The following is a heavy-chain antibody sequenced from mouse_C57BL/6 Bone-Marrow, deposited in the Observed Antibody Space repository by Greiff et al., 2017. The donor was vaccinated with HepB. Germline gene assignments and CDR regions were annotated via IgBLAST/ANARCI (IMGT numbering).Heavy chain of an antibody. CDR2: ISSGGSYT. CDR3: DRRNWVDY. D-gene: IGHD4-1*01. V-gene: IGHV5-6*01. J-gene: IGHJ2*01. CDR1: GFTFSSYG. Sequence: EVQLQESGGDLVKPGGSLKLSCAASGFTFSSYGMSWVRQTPDKRLEWVATISSGGSYTYYPESVTGGFTISRDNAKNPLYLHMSSLKSEATAMYYCDRRNWVDYWGQGTTLTVSS.